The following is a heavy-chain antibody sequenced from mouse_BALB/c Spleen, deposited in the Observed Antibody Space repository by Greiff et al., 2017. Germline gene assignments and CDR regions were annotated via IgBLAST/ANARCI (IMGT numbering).Heavy chain of an antibody. CDR3: ARSDEPFAY. CDR1: GFTFSSYA. V-gene: IGHV5-9-4*01. Sequence: EVKLVESGGGLVKPGGSLKLSCAASGFTFSSYAMSWVRQSPEKRLEWVAEISSGGSYTYYPDTVTGRFTISRDNAKNTLYLEMSSLRSEDTAMYYCARSDEPFAYWGQGTLVTVSA. CDR2: ISSGGSYT. J-gene: IGHJ3*01.